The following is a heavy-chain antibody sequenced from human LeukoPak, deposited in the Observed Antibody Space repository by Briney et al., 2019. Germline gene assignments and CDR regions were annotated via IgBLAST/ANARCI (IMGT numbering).Heavy chain of an antibody. D-gene: IGHD1-26*01. Sequence: GASLKISCKGSGYSFTSYWIGWVRQMPGKGLEWMGIIYPGDSDTRYSPSFQGQVTISADKSISTAYLQWSSLKASDTAMYYCARIARVGASDISPDFDCWGQGTLVTVSS. V-gene: IGHV5-51*01. J-gene: IGHJ4*02. CDR2: IYPGDSDT. CDR3: ARIARVGASDISPDFDC. CDR1: GYSFTSYW.